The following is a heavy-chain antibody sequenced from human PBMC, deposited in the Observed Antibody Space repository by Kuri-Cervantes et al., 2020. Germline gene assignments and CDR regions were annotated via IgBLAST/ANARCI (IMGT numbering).Heavy chain of an antibody. CDR1: GGSLNNNIYN. CDR3: ARDPPDRLRQLTN. D-gene: IGHD4-17*01. J-gene: IGHJ4*02. Sequence: SETLSLTCTVSGGSLNNNIYNWAWIRQSPGKGLEWIASVYYTGSTYYSPSLRSRVTTSVDTSKNQFSLKLSSVTAADTAVYYCARDPPDRLRQLTNWGQGTLVTVSS. V-gene: IGHV4-39*07. CDR2: VYYTGST.